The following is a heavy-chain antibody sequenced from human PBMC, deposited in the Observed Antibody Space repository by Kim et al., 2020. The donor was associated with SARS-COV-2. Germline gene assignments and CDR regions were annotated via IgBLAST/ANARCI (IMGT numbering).Heavy chain of an antibody. CDR3: ARGYVGYYDILAGSADV. CDR2: IYYSGST. CDR1: GGSVSSGSYY. V-gene: IGHV4-61*01. D-gene: IGHD3-9*01. Sequence: SETLSLTCTVSGGSVSSGSYYWSWIRQPPGKGLEWIGYIYYSGSTNYNPSLKSRVTISIDTSRNQFSLKLSSVTAADTAVYYCARGYVGYYDILAGSADVWGQGTTVTVSS. J-gene: IGHJ6*02.